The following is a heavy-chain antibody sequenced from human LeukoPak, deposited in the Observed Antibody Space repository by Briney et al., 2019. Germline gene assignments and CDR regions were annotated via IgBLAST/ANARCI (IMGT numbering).Heavy chain of an antibody. CDR2: IKQDGSEK. CDR1: GFTFSHYW. Sequence: GGSLRLSCAASGFTFSHYWMSWVRQAPGKGLEWVANIKQDGSEKFYVDSVKGRFTISRDNAKNSLYLQMNTLRAEDTAVYYCARDLFDYWGQGTLVTVSS. CDR3: ARDLFDY. J-gene: IGHJ4*02. V-gene: IGHV3-7*01.